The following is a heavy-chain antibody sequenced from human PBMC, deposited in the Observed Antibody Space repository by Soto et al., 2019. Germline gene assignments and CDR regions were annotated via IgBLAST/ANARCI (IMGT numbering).Heavy chain of an antibody. Sequence: ASVKVSCKASGYTFTRYAMHWVRQAPGQGLEWMGWISAYNGNTNYAQKLQGRATMTTDTSTSTAYMELRSLRSDDTAVYYCARVKTSGYHNWFDPWGQGTLVTVSS. V-gene: IGHV1-18*01. CDR1: GYTFTRYA. CDR3: ARVKTSGYHNWFDP. D-gene: IGHD3-22*01. J-gene: IGHJ5*02. CDR2: ISAYNGNT.